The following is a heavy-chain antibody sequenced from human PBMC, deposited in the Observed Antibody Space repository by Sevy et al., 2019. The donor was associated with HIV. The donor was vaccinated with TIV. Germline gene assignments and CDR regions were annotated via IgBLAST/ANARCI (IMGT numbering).Heavy chain of an antibody. CDR3: ARNGGAYDTGFDP. Sequence: GGSLRLSCAASGFTFSNYEMNWVRQAPGMGLEWVSHITSSGSSIYYADSVKGRFTISRDNAKNSLYLQMNSLRVEDTAVYYCARNGGAYDTGFDPWGQRTLVTVSS. CDR2: ITSSGSSI. J-gene: IGHJ5*02. V-gene: IGHV3-48*03. D-gene: IGHD3-22*01. CDR1: GFTFSNYE.